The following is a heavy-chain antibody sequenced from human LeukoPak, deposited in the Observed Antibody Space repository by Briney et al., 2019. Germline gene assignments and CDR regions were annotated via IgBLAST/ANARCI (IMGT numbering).Heavy chain of an antibody. V-gene: IGHV1-2*02. Sequence: ASVKVSCKASGYTFTGYYMHWGRQAPGQGLEWMGWINPNSGGTNYAQKFQGRVTMTRDTSISTAYMELSRLRSDDTAVYYCARVGKVGATRRWFDPWGQGALVTVSS. D-gene: IGHD1-26*01. CDR1: GYTFTGYY. CDR2: INPNSGGT. CDR3: ARVGKVGATRRWFDP. J-gene: IGHJ5*02.